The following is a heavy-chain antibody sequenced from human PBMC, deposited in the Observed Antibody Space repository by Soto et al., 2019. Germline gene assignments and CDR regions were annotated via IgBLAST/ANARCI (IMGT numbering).Heavy chain of an antibody. CDR1: GGTFSGYN. Sequence: QVQLVQSGAEVKKPGSSVKVSCKASGGTFSGYNISWVRQAPGQGLEWMGRSIPILGIANYAQQLQGRVTITADKATSTAYVELSSLRSEDTAVYYCSRQREDCSGGSCYLYYFDYWGQGTLVTVSS. CDR3: SRQREDCSGGSCYLYYFDY. V-gene: IGHV1-69*02. D-gene: IGHD2-15*01. J-gene: IGHJ4*02. CDR2: SIPILGIA.